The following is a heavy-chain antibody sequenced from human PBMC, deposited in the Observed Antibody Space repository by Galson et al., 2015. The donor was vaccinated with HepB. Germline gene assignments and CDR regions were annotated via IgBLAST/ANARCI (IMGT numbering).Heavy chain of an antibody. CDR3: LTEKGWLVPPDDH. CDR2: ISASSSTI. CDR1: GFTFSSYS. V-gene: IGHV3-48*01. Sequence: SLRLSCAASGFTFSSYSMNWVRQAPGKGLQWVSYISASSSTIYYADSLKGRFTISRDNAKNSLYLQMSSLQIEDTGVYYCLTEKGWLVPPDDHWGQGTLVTVSS. D-gene: IGHD6-19*01. J-gene: IGHJ4*02.